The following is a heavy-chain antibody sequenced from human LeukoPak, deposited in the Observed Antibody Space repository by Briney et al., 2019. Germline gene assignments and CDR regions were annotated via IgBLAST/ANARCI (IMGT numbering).Heavy chain of an antibody. CDR3: ARDLGVEGYGPGY. J-gene: IGHJ4*02. CDR1: GGTFSSYT. V-gene: IGHV1-69*04. Sequence: VASVKVSCKASGGTFSSYTISWVRQAPGQGLEWMGRIIPILGIANYAQKFQGRVTITADKSTSTAYMELSSLRSEDTAVYYCARDLGVEGYGPGYWGQGTLVTVSS. D-gene: IGHD2-15*01. CDR2: IIPILGIA.